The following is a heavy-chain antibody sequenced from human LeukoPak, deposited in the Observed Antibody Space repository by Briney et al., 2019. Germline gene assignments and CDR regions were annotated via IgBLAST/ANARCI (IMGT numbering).Heavy chain of an antibody. V-gene: IGHV3-48*03. CDR2: ISSSGNTI. D-gene: IGHD1-26*01. CDR3: TRGAGSADY. J-gene: IGHJ4*02. Sequence: PGGSLRLSCAASGFTFSSYEMNWVRQAPGKGLEWVSYISSSGNTIFYADSVKGRFTFSRDNAKNSLYLQMNSLRAEDTAVYYCTRGAGSADYWGQGTLVTVSS. CDR1: GFTFSSYE.